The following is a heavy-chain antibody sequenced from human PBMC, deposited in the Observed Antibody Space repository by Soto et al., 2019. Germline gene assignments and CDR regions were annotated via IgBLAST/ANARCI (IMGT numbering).Heavy chain of an antibody. J-gene: IGHJ4*02. Sequence: EEERAGASVKVSCKASGYTFTGYYMHWVRQAPGQGLEWMGWINPNSGGTNYAQKFQGRVTMTRDTSISTAYMELSRLRSDDTAVYYCARGFLYYYDSSGYFYYFDYWGQGTLVTVSS. D-gene: IGHD3-22*01. CDR1: GYTFTGYY. CDR3: ARGFLYYYDSSGYFYYFDY. V-gene: IGHV1-2*02. CDR2: INPNSGGT.